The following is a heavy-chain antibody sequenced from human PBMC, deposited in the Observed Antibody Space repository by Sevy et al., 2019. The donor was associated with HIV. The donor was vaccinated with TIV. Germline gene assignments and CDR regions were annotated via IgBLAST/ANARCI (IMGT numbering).Heavy chain of an antibody. Sequence: GESLKISCAASGFTFSSYSMNWVRQAPGKGLEWVSYISSSSSTIDYADSVKGRFTISRDNAKNSLYLQMNSLRDEETAVYYRAREVAAAGENWFDPWGQGTLVTVSS. CDR3: AREVAAAGENWFDP. J-gene: IGHJ5*02. V-gene: IGHV3-48*02. D-gene: IGHD6-13*01. CDR2: ISSSSSTI. CDR1: GFTFSSYS.